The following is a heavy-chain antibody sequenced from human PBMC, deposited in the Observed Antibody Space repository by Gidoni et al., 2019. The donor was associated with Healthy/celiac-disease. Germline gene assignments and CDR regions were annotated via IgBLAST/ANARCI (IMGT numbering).Heavy chain of an antibody. V-gene: IGHV3-9*01. Sequence: EVQLVESGGGLVQPGRSLRLSCAASAFTFDDYAMHWVRQAPGKGLEWVSGISWNSGSIGYADSVKGRFTISRDNAKNSLYLQMNSLRAEDTALYYCAKDAVATIDYFDYWGQGTLVTVSS. CDR3: AKDAVATIDYFDY. D-gene: IGHD5-12*01. CDR1: AFTFDDYA. CDR2: ISWNSGSI. J-gene: IGHJ4*02.